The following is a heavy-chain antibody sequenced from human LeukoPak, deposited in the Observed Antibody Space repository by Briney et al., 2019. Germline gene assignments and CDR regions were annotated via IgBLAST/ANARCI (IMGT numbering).Heavy chain of an antibody. V-gene: IGHV4-34*01. CDR2: INHSGST. Sequence: SETLSLTCTVSGGSISSYYWSWIRQPPGKGLEWIGEINHSGSTNYNPSLKSRVTISVDSSKNQFSLKLGSVTAADTAIYYCARPRSGSGSAFDYWGQGTLVTVSS. CDR1: GGSISSYY. J-gene: IGHJ4*02. D-gene: IGHD1-26*01. CDR3: ARPRSGSGSAFDY.